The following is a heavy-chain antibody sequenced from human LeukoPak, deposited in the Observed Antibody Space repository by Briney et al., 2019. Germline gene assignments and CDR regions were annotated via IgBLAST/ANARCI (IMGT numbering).Heavy chain of an antibody. J-gene: IGHJ4*02. Sequence: GGSLRLSCAASGFTFSSYAMSWVRQAPGKGLEWVSAISGSGGSTYYADSVKDRFTISRDNSKNTLYLQMNSLRAEDTAVYYCAKGSTSCYKGIDYWGQGTLVTVSS. CDR1: GFTFSSYA. CDR2: ISGSGGST. V-gene: IGHV3-23*01. CDR3: AKGSTSCYKGIDY. D-gene: IGHD2-2*02.